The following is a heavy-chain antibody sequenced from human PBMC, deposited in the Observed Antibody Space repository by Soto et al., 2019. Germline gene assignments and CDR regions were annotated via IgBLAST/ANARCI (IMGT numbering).Heavy chain of an antibody. D-gene: IGHD3-10*01. V-gene: IGHV4-34*01. Sequence: SETLSLTCAVHGGSFSGYYWDWIRQPPGKGLEWIGEVNHGGTSNYNPSLKSRVTISVDTSKNQFSLKLSSVTAADTAVYYCARDPGSGSYYGWFDPWGQGTLVTVSS. CDR3: ARDPGSGSYYGWFDP. J-gene: IGHJ5*02. CDR1: GGSFSGYY. CDR2: VNHGGTS.